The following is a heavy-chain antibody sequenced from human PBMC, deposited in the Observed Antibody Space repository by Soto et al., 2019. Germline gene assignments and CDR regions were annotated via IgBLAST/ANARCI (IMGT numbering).Heavy chain of an antibody. CDR2: ISGDGTST. CDR1: GFTFNTYW. CDR3: AREGYYYDSSIHSSIYYFDY. D-gene: IGHD3-22*01. J-gene: IGHJ4*01. Sequence: GGSLRLSCVASGFTFNTYWMHWVRQAPGKGLVWVSRISGDGTSTTYADSVKGRFTISRDKAKNTLYLQMNGLRAEDTALYYCAREGYYYDSSIHSSIYYFDYWGQGTLVTVSS. V-gene: IGHV3-74*01.